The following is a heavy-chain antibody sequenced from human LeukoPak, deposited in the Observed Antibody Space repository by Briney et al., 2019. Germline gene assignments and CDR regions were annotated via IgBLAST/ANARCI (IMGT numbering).Heavy chain of an antibody. CDR2: TYYSGST. CDR1: GGSISSSSYY. J-gene: IGHJ5*02. Sequence: SETLSLTCTVSGGSISSSSYYWGWIRQPPGKGLEWIGSTYYSGSTYYNPSLKSRVTISVDTSKNQFSLKLSSVTAADTAVYYCARDRGMPTVKGLDWFDPWGQGTLVTVSS. D-gene: IGHD4-11*01. CDR3: ARDRGMPTVKGLDWFDP. V-gene: IGHV4-39*07.